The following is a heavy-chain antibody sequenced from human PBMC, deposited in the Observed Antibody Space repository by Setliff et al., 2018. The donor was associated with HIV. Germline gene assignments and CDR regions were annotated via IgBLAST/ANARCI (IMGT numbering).Heavy chain of an antibody. CDR2: IYTSGST. J-gene: IGHJ4*02. V-gene: IGHV4-4*09. Sequence: PSETLSLTCTVSGDSISTYCWIWIRQPPGKGLEWIGNIYTSGSTNYNPSLKSRVTISVDTSKNQFSLKLTSVTAADTAVYYCARDKPYDSSGYRTLYYWGQGTLVTVSS. D-gene: IGHD3-22*01. CDR3: ARDKPYDSSGYRTLYY. CDR1: GDSISTYC.